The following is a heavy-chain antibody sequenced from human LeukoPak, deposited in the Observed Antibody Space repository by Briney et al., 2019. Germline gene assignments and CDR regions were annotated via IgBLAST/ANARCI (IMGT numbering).Heavy chain of an antibody. V-gene: IGHV1-46*01. CDR3: ARTQRGSFPFDY. J-gene: IGHJ4*02. D-gene: IGHD1-26*01. Sequence: GAAVKVSCKASGYTFTTYNIHWVRQAPGQGLEWMGIINHGGGSTSYAQKFQGRVTMTRDTSTSTVFMELGRLRSEDTVVYYCARTQRGSFPFDYWGQGTLVTVSS. CDR1: GYTFTTYN. CDR2: INHGGGST.